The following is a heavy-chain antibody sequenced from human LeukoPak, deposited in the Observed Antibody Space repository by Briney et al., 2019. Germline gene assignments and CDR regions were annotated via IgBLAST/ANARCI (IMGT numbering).Heavy chain of an antibody. Sequence: GRSLRRSCAPSGFTFSSYEMLGLRQARGKGMEWVAVIWYDGSNKYYADSVKGRFTISRDNSKNTLYLQMNSVRAEDTAVYYCARDITGTRFDPWGQGTLVTVSS. CDR2: IWYDGSNK. CDR3: ARDITGTRFDP. J-gene: IGHJ5*02. V-gene: IGHV3-33*01. CDR1: GFTFSSYE. D-gene: IGHD1-7*01.